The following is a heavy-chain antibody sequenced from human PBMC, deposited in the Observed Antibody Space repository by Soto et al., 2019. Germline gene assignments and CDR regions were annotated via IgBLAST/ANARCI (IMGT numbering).Heavy chain of an antibody. D-gene: IGHD3-3*01. CDR1: GGSLTKYY. CDR3: ARDNNDFWSLYPLAFDY. CDR2: ISTSGNV. Sequence: PSETLSLTCTVSGGSLTKYYWSWIRQPAGKGLEWIGRISTSGNVVSKAFLRSRLTMSVDTSKNQFSLRLTSVTAADTAVYYCARDNNDFWSLYPLAFDYWGQGALVTVSS. V-gene: IGHV4-4*07. J-gene: IGHJ4*02.